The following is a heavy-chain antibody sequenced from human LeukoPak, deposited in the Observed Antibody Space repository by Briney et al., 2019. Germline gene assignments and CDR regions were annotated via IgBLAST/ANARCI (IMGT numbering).Heavy chain of an antibody. CDR1: GFTFSSYS. CDR3: ARALGTGARYYYDPRRKSDAFDI. D-gene: IGHD3-22*01. V-gene: IGHV3-48*04. J-gene: IGHJ3*02. Sequence: PGGSLRLSCAASGFTFSSYSMNWVRQAPGKGLEWVSYISSSSSTIYYADSVKGRFTISRDNAKNSLYLHMNSLRVEDTAVYYCARALGTGARYYYDPRRKSDAFDIWGQGTMVTVSS. CDR2: ISSSSSTI.